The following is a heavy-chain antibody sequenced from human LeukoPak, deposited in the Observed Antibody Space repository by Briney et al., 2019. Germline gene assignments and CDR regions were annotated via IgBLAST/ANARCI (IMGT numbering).Heavy chain of an antibody. CDR1: GGSIGSNNYY. V-gene: IGHV4-39*07. J-gene: IGHJ6*03. D-gene: IGHD2-15*01. CDR2: INHSGST. Sequence: SETLSLTCTVSGGSIGSNNYYWGWIRQPPGKGLEWIGEINHSGSTNYNPSLKSRVTISVDTSKNQFSLKLSSVTAADTAVYYCARVRMSGFYYYYYYMDVWGKGTTVTVSS. CDR3: ARVRMSGFYYYYYYMDV.